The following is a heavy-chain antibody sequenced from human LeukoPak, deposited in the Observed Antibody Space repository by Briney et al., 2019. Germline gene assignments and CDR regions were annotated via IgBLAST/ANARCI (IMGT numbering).Heavy chain of an antibody. V-gene: IGHV4-38-2*02. Sequence: SETLSLTCTVSGYSISSGYYWGWIRQPPGKGLEWIGSIYHSGSTYYNPSLKSRVTISVDTSKNQFSLKLSSVTAADTAVYYCARDSSSDSHAFDYWGQGTLVTVSS. D-gene: IGHD6-13*01. CDR2: IYHSGST. CDR1: GYSISSGYY. CDR3: ARDSSSDSHAFDY. J-gene: IGHJ4*02.